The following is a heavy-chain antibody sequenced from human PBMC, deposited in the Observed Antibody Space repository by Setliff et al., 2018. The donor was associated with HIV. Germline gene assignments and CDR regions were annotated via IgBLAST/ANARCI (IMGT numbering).Heavy chain of an antibody. CDR3: AREGSPIYYFDY. Sequence: GASVKVSCKASGYSFTSYHIHWVRQAPGQGLEWMGIINPSGGSTSYAQKFQGRVTMTRDTSTSTVYMELSSLRSEDTAVYYCAREGSPIYYFDYWSQGTLVTVSS. J-gene: IGHJ4*02. V-gene: IGHV1-46*01. D-gene: IGHD3-10*01. CDR1: GYSFTSYH. CDR2: INPSGGST.